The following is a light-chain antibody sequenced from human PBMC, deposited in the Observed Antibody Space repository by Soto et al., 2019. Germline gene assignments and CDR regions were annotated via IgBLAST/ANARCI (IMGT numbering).Light chain of an antibody. Sequence: DIQLTQSPSFLSAFVGDTVTITCRASQAMSTYLAWYQQKPGKVPKLLISSASTLQSGVPPRFSGGGSGTEFTLTISTLQPDDSGIYYCQQLNGYQLAFGGGTNVEIK. J-gene: IGKJ4*01. CDR1: QAMSTY. CDR3: QQLNGYQLA. CDR2: SAS. V-gene: IGKV1-9*01.